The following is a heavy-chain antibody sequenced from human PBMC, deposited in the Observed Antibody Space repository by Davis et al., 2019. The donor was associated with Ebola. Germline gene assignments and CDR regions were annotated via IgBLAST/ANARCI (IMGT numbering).Heavy chain of an antibody. CDR1: GGSISSSFYY. CDR2: IYYSGST. J-gene: IGHJ4*02. V-gene: IGHV4-39*07. Sequence: SETLSLTCTVSGGSISSSFYYWGWIRQPPGKGLEWIGSIYYSGSTYYNPSLKSRVTISVDTSKNQFSLKLSSVTAADTAVYYCARGTLWFGELPSYYFDYWGQGTLVTVSS. D-gene: IGHD3-10*01. CDR3: ARGTLWFGELPSYYFDY.